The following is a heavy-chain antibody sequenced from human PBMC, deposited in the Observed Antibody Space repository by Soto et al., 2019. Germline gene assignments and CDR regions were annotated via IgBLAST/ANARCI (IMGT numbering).Heavy chain of an antibody. J-gene: IGHJ6*02. CDR3: AKAGYCTRGNCYDYYRYGMDV. Sequence: VQMVESGGGVVQPGRSLRLTCAVSGFTFSDYGMHWVRQAPRKGLEWVAVVSYDGSSEFYADSVKGRFTISRDNSKNTLHLQMNGLRPEDTAVYYCAKAGYCTRGNCYDYYRYGMDVWGQGTAVTVSS. CDR2: VSYDGSSE. CDR1: GFTFSDYG. D-gene: IGHD3-10*01. V-gene: IGHV3-30*18.